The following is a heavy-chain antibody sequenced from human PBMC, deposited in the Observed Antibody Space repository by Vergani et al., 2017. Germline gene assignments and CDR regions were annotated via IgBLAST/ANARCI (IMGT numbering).Heavy chain of an antibody. CDR3: ASDTHSGQRADR. CDR2: INYSENT. Sequence: QVQLQESGPGLVKSSETLSLTCSVSFDSIRNLYCNWIRHPPAKGLEWIGSINYSENTNYNPSRKTRVTISVDTSKNQFSLTLTSVTAADTAVYYCASDTHSGQRADRWGQGILVTVTS. CDR1: FDSIRNLY. D-gene: IGHD6-19*01. V-gene: IGHV4-59*11. J-gene: IGHJ5*02.